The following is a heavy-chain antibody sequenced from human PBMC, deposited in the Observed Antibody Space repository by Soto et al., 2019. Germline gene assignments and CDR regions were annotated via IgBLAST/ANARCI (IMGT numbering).Heavy chain of an antibody. V-gene: IGHV3-9*01. CDR2: ISWNSGRI. D-gene: IGHD3-3*01. Sequence: LRLSCAASGFTFDDYGMHWVRQAPGKGLEWVSGISWNSGRIGYADSVKGRFTISRDNAKNSLYLQMNSLKTEDTALYYCATWRSEFDYWGQGTRVTVSS. CDR1: GFTFDDYG. J-gene: IGHJ4*02. CDR3: ATWRSEFDY.